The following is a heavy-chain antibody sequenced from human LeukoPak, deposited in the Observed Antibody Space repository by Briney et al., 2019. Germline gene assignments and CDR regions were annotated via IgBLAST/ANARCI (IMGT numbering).Heavy chain of an antibody. V-gene: IGHV4-38-2*02. CDR2: IYYSGST. D-gene: IGHD6-19*01. CDR1: GYSISRDYY. CDR3: AREPVAGTLLNWFDP. Sequence: SETLSLTCTVSGYSISRDYYWGWIRQPPGKGLEWIGSIYYSGSTYYNPSLKSRVTISVDTSKNQFSLKLSSVTAADTAVYYCAREPVAGTLLNWFDPWGQGTLVTVSS. J-gene: IGHJ5*02.